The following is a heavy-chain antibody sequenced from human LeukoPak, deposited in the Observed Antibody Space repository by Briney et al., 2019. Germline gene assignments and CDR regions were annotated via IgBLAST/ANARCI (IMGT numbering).Heavy chain of an antibody. CDR1: GGSISSSSYY. V-gene: IGHV4-39*07. D-gene: IGHD4-23*01. J-gene: IGHJ4*02. CDR3: ARVRGTTVVSRFFDY. Sequence: PSETLSLTCTVSGGSISSSSYYWAWIRQPPGKGLEWIGSIYYSGSTYYNPSLKSRVTISVDTSKNQFSLKLSSVTAADTAVYYCARVRGTTVVSRFFDYWGQGTLVTVSS. CDR2: IYYSGST.